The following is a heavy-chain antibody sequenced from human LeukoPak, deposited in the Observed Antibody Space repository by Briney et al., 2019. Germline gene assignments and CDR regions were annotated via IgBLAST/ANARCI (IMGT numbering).Heavy chain of an antibody. J-gene: IGHJ6*03. CDR1: GGSINNCY. CDR2: ISYSGST. Sequence: SETLSLTCTVPGGSINNCYWSWIRQSPGKGLEWIGYISYSGSTDYNPSLKSRVTISVDTSRNQFSLRLSSVTAADTAVYYCARDYGDYGGYYYYFYMDVWGRGTAVTVSS. V-gene: IGHV4-59*12. CDR3: ARDYGDYGGYYYYFYMDV. D-gene: IGHD4-17*01.